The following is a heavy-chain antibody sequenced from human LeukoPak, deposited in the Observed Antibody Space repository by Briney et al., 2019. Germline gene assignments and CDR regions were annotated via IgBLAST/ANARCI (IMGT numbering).Heavy chain of an antibody. CDR3: AGDSSRVMITFGGVNAPGY. CDR2: INPSGGST. J-gene: IGHJ4*02. V-gene: IGHV1-46*01. Sequence: ASVKVSCKASGYTFTSYYMHWVRQAPGQGLEWMGIINPSGGSTSYAQKFQGRVTMTRDTSTSTVYMELSSLRSEDTAVYYCAGDSSRVMITFGGVNAPGYWGQGTLVTVSS. D-gene: IGHD3-16*01. CDR1: GYTFTSYY.